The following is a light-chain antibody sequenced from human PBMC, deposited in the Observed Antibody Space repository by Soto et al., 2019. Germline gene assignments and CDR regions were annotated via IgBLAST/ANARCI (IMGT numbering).Light chain of an antibody. CDR1: SSNTGSIY. J-gene: IGLJ1*01. V-gene: IGLV1-47*01. Sequence: SLVAQPPPTSGTPGQRGTLSCSWSSSNTGSIYVYWYQQLPGTAPKLLIYRNNQRPSGVPARFSGSKSGTSASLAISGLRSEDEANYYCAAWDDSLSVRYVFGTGTKVTVL. CDR3: AAWDDSLSVRYV. CDR2: RNN.